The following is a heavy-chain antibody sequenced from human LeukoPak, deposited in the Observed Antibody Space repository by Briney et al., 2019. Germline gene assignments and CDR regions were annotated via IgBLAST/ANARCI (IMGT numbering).Heavy chain of an antibody. CDR2: IYPGDSDT. V-gene: IGHV5-51*01. CDR3: ARQDGSGLEYSSSPY. D-gene: IGHD6-6*01. J-gene: IGHJ4*02. Sequence: GESLKISCKGSGHSFTSYWIGWVRQMPGKGLEWMGIIYPGDSDTRYSPSFQGQVTISADKSISTAYLQWSSLKASDTAMYYCARQDGSGLEYSSSPYWGQGTLVTVSS. CDR1: GHSFTSYW.